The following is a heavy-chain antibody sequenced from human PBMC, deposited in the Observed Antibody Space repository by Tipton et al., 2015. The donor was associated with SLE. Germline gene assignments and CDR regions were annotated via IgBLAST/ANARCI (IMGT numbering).Heavy chain of an antibody. CDR2: IYYSGNT. J-gene: IGHJ4*02. CDR3: ARHGGRFLDY. Sequence: TLSLTCTVSGVSIRSYYWSWIRQPPGKGLEWIGYIYYSGNTNYNPSLKSRVTMSVDTSKNQFSLKLSSVTAADTALYYCARHGGRFLDYWGRGTLVSVSS. V-gene: IGHV4-59*08. D-gene: IGHD3-16*01. CDR1: GVSIRSYY.